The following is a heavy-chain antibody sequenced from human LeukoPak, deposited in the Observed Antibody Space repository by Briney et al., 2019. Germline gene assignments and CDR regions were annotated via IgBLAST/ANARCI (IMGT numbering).Heavy chain of an antibody. J-gene: IGHJ3*02. Sequence: GGSLRLSCAASGVTFSRYAMCWGCHGPRKGLGWVSAICGSGGGTYYADSVKSRFTISRDNSKNTPYLQMNSLRAEDTAVYYCAKGGNTAMAPAFDIWGKGTMVTVSS. CDR1: GVTFSRYA. CDR2: ICGSGGGT. V-gene: IGHV3-23*01. CDR3: AKGGNTAMAPAFDI. D-gene: IGHD5-18*01.